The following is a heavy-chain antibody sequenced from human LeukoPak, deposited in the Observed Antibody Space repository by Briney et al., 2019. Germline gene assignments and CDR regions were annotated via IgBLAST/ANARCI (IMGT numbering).Heavy chain of an antibody. CDR2: ISSSSSYI. J-gene: IGHJ4*02. CDR3: ARGIVVEPAAMDY. Sequence: GGSLRLSCAASGFTFSSYSMSWVRQAPGKGLEWVSSISSSSSYIYYADSVEGRFTVSRDNAKNSLYLQMNSLRAEDTAVYYCARGIVVEPAAMDYWGQGTLVTVSS. CDR1: GFTFSSYS. V-gene: IGHV3-21*01. D-gene: IGHD2-2*01.